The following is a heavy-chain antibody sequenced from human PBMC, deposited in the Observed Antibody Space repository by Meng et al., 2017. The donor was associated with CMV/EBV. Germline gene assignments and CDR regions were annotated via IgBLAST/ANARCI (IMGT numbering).Heavy chain of an antibody. CDR1: GFTFSSYT. J-gene: IGHJ4*02. CDR3: ARERVVPAARPGYFDY. D-gene: IGHD2-2*02. Sequence: GESLKISCAASGFTFSSYTMNWVRQAPGKGLEWVSYISNSGSAKYYADSLRGRFTISRDNAKNSLYLQMNSLRAEDTAVYYCARERVVPAARPGYFDYWGQGTLVTVSS. V-gene: IGHV3-48*04. CDR2: ISNSGSAK.